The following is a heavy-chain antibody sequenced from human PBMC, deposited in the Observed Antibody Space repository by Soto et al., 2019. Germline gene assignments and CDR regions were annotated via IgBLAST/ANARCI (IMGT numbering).Heavy chain of an antibody. Sequence: QLQLQESGPGLVKPSETLSLTCTVSGGSISSSSYYWGWIRQPPGKGLEWIGSIYYSGRTYYNPSLKSRVTISVDTSKNQSSLKLSSGTAADTTVYYCARVTLSSTWSNNWCDPWGQGTLVTVSS. V-gene: IGHV4-39*01. J-gene: IGHJ5*02. CDR1: GGSISSSSYY. CDR2: IYYSGRT. CDR3: ARVTLSSTWSNNWCDP. D-gene: IGHD6-13*01.